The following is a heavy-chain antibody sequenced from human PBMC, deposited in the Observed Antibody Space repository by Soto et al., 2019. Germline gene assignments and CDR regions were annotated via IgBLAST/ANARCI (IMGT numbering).Heavy chain of an antibody. D-gene: IGHD3-22*01. V-gene: IGHV1-69*13. Sequence: GASVKVSCKASGGTFSSYAISWVRQAPGQGLEWMGGIIPIFGTANYAQKFQGRVTITADESTSTAYMELSSLRSEDTAVYYCAKKRHYYVFSGCRYVYGMHVSCPAPTVTVS. CDR2: IIPIFGTA. CDR1: GGTFSSYA. J-gene: IGHJ6*02. CDR3: AKKRHYYVFSGCRYVYGMHV.